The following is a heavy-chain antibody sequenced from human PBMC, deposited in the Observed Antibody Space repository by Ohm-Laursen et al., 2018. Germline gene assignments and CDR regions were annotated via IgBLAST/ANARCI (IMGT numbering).Heavy chain of an antibody. CDR3: ARRGTWNYELIDY. D-gene: IGHD1-7*01. V-gene: IGHV3-11*01. J-gene: IGHJ4*02. Sequence: SLRLSCAASGFTFSDYYMNWIRQAPGKGLEWVSQISSSGSRIYYVDSVKGRFTISRDNAKNSLHLQMSSLSTEDTAIYYCARRGTWNYELIDYWGQGILVTVSS. CDR1: GFTFSDYY. CDR2: ISSSGSRI.